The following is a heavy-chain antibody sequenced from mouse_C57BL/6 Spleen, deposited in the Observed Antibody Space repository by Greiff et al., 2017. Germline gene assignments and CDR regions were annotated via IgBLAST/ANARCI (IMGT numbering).Heavy chain of an antibody. CDR3: ARGGPTGTVAY. CDR2: INPGSGGT. J-gene: IGHJ3*01. Sequence: QVQLKQSGAELVRPGTSVKVSCKASGYAFTNYLIEWVKQRPGQGLEWIGVINPGSGGTNYNEKFKGKATLTADKSSSTAYMQLSSLTSEDSAVYFCARGGPTGTVAYWGQGTLVTVSA. V-gene: IGHV1-54*01. D-gene: IGHD4-1*02. CDR1: GYAFTNYL.